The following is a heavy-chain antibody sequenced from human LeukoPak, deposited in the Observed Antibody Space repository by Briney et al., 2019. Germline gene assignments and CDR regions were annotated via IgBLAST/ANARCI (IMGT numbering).Heavy chain of an antibody. D-gene: IGHD1-14*01. V-gene: IGHV3-23*01. Sequence: HPRGSLRPTCAGSGCIFSKYAMSWVRQAPGKGLEWVSSISGSGGSTYYADSVKGRFTISRDNSKNTLHLQMNSLRAGDTAVYYCVRIIYFDYWGQGTLVDVSS. CDR1: GCIFSKYA. CDR2: ISGSGGST. J-gene: IGHJ4*02. CDR3: VRIIYFDY.